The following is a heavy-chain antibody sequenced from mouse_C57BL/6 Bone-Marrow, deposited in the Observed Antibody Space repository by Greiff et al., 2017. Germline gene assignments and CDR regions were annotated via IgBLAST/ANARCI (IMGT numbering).Heavy chain of an antibody. V-gene: IGHV1-63*01. D-gene: IGHD1-1*01. CDR1: GYTFTNYW. Sequence: QVQLQQSGAELVRPGTSVKMSCKASGYTFTNYWIGWAKQRPGHGLEWIGDIYPGGGYTNYNEKFKGKATLTADKSSSTAYMQFSSLTSEDSAIYYCARGRYYGSSYGWGQGTSVTVSS. CDR3: ARGRYYGSSYG. J-gene: IGHJ4*01. CDR2: IYPGGGYT.